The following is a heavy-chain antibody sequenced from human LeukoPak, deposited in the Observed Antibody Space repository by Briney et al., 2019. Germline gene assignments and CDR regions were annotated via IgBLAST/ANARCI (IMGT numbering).Heavy chain of an antibody. J-gene: IGHJ4*02. Sequence: SETLSPTCSVSGGSISTHYWSWIRQPPGKGLEGIGYMDYSGSTNYNPSLKSRVTISVDTSKNQFSLNVTSVTAADTAVYYCARARYSSSSRFDHWGQGTLVTVSS. CDR3: ARARYSSSSRFDH. D-gene: IGHD6-6*01. CDR1: GGSISTHY. V-gene: IGHV4-59*11. CDR2: MDYSGST.